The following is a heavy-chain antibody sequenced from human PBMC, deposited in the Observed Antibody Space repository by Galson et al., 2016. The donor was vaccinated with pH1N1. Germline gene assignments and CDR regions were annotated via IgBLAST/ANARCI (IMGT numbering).Heavy chain of an antibody. CDR2: INRSGGA. J-gene: IGHJ4*02. V-gene: IGHV4-34*01. Sequence: ETLSLTCAVYGGSFSDSSWGWIRQPPGRGLEWIGEINRSGGASYNASLRGRVTISKDTSKNQFSLNLRSVTAADTAVYYCARVFREGLYGHSTGVFDYWGQGTLVAVSS. CDR3: ARVFREGLYGHSTGVFDY. CDR1: GGSFSDSS. D-gene: IGHD2-2*01.